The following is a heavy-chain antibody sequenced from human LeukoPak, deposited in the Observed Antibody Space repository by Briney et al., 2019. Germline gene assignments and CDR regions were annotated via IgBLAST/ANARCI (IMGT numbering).Heavy chain of an antibody. V-gene: IGHV3-23*01. Sequence: GGSLRLSCAASGFTFSSYAMSWVRQAPGKGLEWVSAISGSGGSTYYADSVEGRFTISRDNSKNTLYLQMNSLRAEDTAVYYCAKDRDYGDRFDYWGQGTLVTVSS. CDR1: GFTFSSYA. CDR2: ISGSGGST. CDR3: AKDRDYGDRFDY. D-gene: IGHD4-17*01. J-gene: IGHJ4*02.